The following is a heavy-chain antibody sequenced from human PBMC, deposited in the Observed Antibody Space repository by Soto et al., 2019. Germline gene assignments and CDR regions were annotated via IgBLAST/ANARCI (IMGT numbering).Heavy chain of an antibody. Sequence: QVQLVESGGGVVQPGRSLRLSCAASGFTFSSYGMHWVRQAPGKGLGWVAVISYDGSNKYYADSVKGRFTISRDNSKNTLYLQMSSLRAEDTAVYYCARSPYSVSYLAYFDYWGQGTLVTVSS. D-gene: IGHD1-26*01. CDR3: ARSPYSVSYLAYFDY. CDR1: GFTFSSYG. J-gene: IGHJ4*02. CDR2: ISYDGSNK. V-gene: IGHV3-30*03.